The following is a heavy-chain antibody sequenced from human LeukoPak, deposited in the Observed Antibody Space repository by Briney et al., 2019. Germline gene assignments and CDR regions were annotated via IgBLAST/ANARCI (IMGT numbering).Heavy chain of an antibody. CDR2: ISANGGST. CDR1: GFTFTTFA. CDR3: ARGSDSNYYDSTTYFTF. D-gene: IGHD3-22*01. V-gene: IGHV3-64*02. J-gene: IGHJ4*02. Sequence: GSLRLSCAASGFTFTTFAMHWVRQAPGKGLEYVSGISANGGSTSYADSVKGRFTISRDNSKNTLYLQMGSLRPEDMAVYFCARGSDSNYYDSTTYFTFGGQGTPVTVSS.